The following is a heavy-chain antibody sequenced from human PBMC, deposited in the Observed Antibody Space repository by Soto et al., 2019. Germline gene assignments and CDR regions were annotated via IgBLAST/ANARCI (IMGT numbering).Heavy chain of an antibody. V-gene: IGHV3-23*01. CDR1: GFTFSSYA. D-gene: IGHD6-13*01. CDR2: ISGSGGST. J-gene: IGHJ4*02. Sequence: GGSLRLSCAASGFTFSSYAMSWVRQAPGKGLEWVSAISGSGGSTYYADSVKGRFTISRDNSKNTLYLQMNSLRAEDTAVYYCAKGTYSSSWYKTPLFDYWGQGTLVTVSS. CDR3: AKGTYSSSWYKTPLFDY.